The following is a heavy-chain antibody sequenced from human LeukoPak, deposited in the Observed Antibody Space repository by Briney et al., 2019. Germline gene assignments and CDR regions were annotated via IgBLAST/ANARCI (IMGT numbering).Heavy chain of an antibody. Sequence: GGSLRLSCAASGFTFSTYAMSWVRQAPGKGLECVSTISSSGGSTYYADSVNGRFTISRDNSKNALYLQINILRAEDTAVYYCAKEVDYYDSSGYYSTNFDYWGQGTLVTVSS. CDR3: AKEVDYYDSSGYYSTNFDY. J-gene: IGHJ4*02. CDR2: ISSSGGST. V-gene: IGHV3-23*01. D-gene: IGHD3-22*01. CDR1: GFTFSTYA.